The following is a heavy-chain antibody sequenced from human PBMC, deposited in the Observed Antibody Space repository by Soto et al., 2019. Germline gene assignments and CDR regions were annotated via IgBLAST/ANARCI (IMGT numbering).Heavy chain of an antibody. Sequence: EVQLVESGGGLVKPGGSLRLSCVGSGFIFSSFTMTWVRQAPGMGLQYLASISKSSSLIYYADSVRGRFIISRDNSKDSVFLQMYCLRAEDTAMYYCVRGDDRVDWGQGTLVTVSS. V-gene: IGHV3-21*01. D-gene: IGHD1-1*01. CDR2: ISKSSSLI. CDR1: GFIFSSFT. J-gene: IGHJ4*02. CDR3: VRGDDRVD.